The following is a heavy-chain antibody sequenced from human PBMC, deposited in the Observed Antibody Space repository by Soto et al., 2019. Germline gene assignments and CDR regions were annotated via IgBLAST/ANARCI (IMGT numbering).Heavy chain of an antibody. CDR1: GFTFSGDW. CDR2: INMDGSST. D-gene: IGHD2-2*01. Sequence: WGSLRLSCAASGFTFSGDWMHCVRQAAGKGLVWVSRINMDGSSTNYAGSVKGRFTISRDNAKNTLYLQMNSLRVDDTAVYYCARGPRGLYHHDYWGQGALVTVSS. CDR3: ARGPRGLYHHDY. V-gene: IGHV3-74*01. J-gene: IGHJ4*02.